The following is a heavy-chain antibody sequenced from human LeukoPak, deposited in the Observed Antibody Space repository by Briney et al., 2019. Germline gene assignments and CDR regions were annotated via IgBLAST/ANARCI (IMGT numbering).Heavy chain of an antibody. CDR2: IYPGDSDT. V-gene: IGHV5-51*01. CDR3: ARQPDSSGYYYLGYYFDY. D-gene: IGHD3-22*01. CDR1: GYSFTSYW. J-gene: IGHJ4*02. Sequence: GESLKISCKGSGYSFTSYWIGWVRPMPGKGLGWMGIIYPGDSDTRYSPSFQGQVTTSADKSISTAYLQWSSLKASDTAMYYCARQPDSSGYYYLGYYFDYWGQGTLVTVSS.